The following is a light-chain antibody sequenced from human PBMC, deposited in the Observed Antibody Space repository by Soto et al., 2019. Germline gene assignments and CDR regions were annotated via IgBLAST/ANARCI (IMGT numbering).Light chain of an antibody. CDR1: ESVSNS. CDR2: NAS. CDR3: QHRAGWPPALT. V-gene: IGKV3-11*01. J-gene: IGKJ4*01. Sequence: ETVLTQSPATLSLSPGARDTLSCRASESVSNSLACYQHKPGQAPRLLIYNASNRATGIPARFSGSGSGTDFTLTISSREPEDFAVYVWQHRAGWPPALTVRGGTKVEIK.